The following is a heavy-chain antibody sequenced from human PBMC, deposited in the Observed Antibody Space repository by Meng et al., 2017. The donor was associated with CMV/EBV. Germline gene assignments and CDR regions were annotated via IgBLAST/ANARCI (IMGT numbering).Heavy chain of an antibody. CDR2: ISSSSSTI. CDR1: GFTFSSYS. V-gene: IGHV3-48*04. Sequence: SCAASGFTFSSYSMNWVRQAPGKGLEWVSYISSSSSTIYYADSVKGRFTISRDNAKNSLYLQMNSLRAEDTAVYYCARDLPFGFLERLDYWGQGTLVTVSS. D-gene: IGHD3-3*01. J-gene: IGHJ4*02. CDR3: ARDLPFGFLERLDY.